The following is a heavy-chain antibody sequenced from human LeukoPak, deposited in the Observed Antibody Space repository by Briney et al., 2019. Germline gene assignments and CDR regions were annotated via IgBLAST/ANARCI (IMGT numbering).Heavy chain of an antibody. J-gene: IGHJ4*02. CDR1: GFTFSSYG. Sequence: PGGSLRLSCAASGFTFSSYGMSWVRQAPGKWLEWVSAISGSGGSTYYADSVKGRFTISRDNSKNTLYLQMNSLRAEDTAVYYCAKSSWAIYYFDYWGQGTLVTVSS. CDR2: ISGSGGST. D-gene: IGHD2-2*01. V-gene: IGHV3-23*01. CDR3: AKSSWAIYYFDY.